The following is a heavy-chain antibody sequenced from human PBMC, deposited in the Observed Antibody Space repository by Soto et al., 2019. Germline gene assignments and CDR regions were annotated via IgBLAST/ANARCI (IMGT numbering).Heavy chain of an antibody. CDR3: ARGKGSSGGYFDS. V-gene: IGHV4-61*01. CDR1: GGSVRSGSYY. CDR2: IFDSGST. Sequence: SETLSLTCTVAGGSVRSGSYYWSWIRQPPGKGLEWIGYIFDSGSTDYHPSLKSRVSISVDTSKKQFSLNLSSVTAADTAVYYCARGKGSSGGYFDSWGQGTLVTVSS. J-gene: IGHJ4*02. D-gene: IGHD3-22*01.